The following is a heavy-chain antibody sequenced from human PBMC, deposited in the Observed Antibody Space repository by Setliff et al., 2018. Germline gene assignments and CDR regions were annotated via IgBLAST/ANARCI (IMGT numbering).Heavy chain of an antibody. CDR1: GGSISSYY. V-gene: IGHV4-4*07. D-gene: IGHD4-17*01. CDR3: VRVGREYGDSGGFDAFSV. CDR2: IYTSGST. J-gene: IGHJ3*01. Sequence: SETLSLTCTVSGGSISSYYWSWIRQPAGKGLEWIGRIYTSGSTNYNPSLKSRVTMSVDTSKNQFSLKLSSVTAADTAVYYCVRVGREYGDSGGFDAFSVWGQGREVTVSS.